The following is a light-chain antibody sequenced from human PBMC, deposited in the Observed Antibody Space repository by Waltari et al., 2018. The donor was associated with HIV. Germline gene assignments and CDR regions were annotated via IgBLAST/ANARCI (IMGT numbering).Light chain of an antibody. J-gene: IGKJ3*01. CDR2: WAS. CDR1: QSVLYSSNNKNY. CDR3: QQYYSTPPIT. Sequence: DIVMTQSPDSLAVSLGERATINCKSSQSVLYSSNNKNYLAWYQQKPGQPPKLLIYWASTRESGVPDRFGGSGSGTDFTLTISSLQAEDVAVYYCQQYYSTPPITFGPGTKVEIK. V-gene: IGKV4-1*01.